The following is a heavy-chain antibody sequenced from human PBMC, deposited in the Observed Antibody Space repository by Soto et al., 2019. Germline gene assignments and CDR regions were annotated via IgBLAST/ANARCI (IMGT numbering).Heavy chain of an antibody. Sequence: GASVTVSCKASGGTFSSYAISWVRQAPGQGLEWMGGIIPIFGTANYAQKFQGRVTITADKSTSTAYMELSSLRSEDTAVYYCARDRKPYYYYGMDVWGQGTTVTVSS. V-gene: IGHV1-69*06. CDR2: IIPIFGTA. CDR1: GGTFSSYA. CDR3: ARDRKPYYYYGMDV. J-gene: IGHJ6*02.